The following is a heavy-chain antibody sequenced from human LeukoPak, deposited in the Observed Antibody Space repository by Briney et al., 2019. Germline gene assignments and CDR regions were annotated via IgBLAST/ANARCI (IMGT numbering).Heavy chain of an antibody. CDR3: AKWSLFGVVIIGYFDY. CDR1: GFTFSSYA. V-gene: IGHV3-23*01. CDR2: ISGSGGST. J-gene: IGHJ4*02. D-gene: IGHD3-3*01. Sequence: GGSLRLSCAASGFTFSSYAMSWVRQAPGKGLEWVSGISGSGGSTHYADSVKGRFTISRDNSKNTLYLQMNSLRADDTAVYYCAKWSLFGVVIIGYFDYWGEGTLVTVSS.